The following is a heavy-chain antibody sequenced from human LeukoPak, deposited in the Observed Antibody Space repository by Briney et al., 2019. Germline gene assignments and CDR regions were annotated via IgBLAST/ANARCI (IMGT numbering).Heavy chain of an antibody. D-gene: IGHD3-22*01. V-gene: IGHV3-21*01. CDR1: GFTFSSYS. J-gene: IGHJ6*03. CDR3: ARLRITMIVVGDYYYMDV. Sequence: GGSLRLSCAASGFTFSSYSINWVRQGPGKGLEWVSSISSSNKYIYYGDSVKGRFTISRDNAKNSLYLQMNSLRAEDTAVYYCARLRITMIVVGDYYYMDVWGKGTTLTVTS. CDR2: ISSSNKYI.